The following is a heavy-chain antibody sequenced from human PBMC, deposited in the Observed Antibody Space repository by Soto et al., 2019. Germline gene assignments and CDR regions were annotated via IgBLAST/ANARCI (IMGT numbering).Heavy chain of an antibody. CDR1: SGPSSSHN. V-gene: IGHV4-59*08. Sequence: QVQLQQSGPGLVKPSETLSLTCSVSSGPSSSHNWGWIRQPPGRGLEWIGYVYSTGGTSYNPSLKSRVTISADMSTNHISLTLTSVTAADTAVYYCVRQGIGNLHGLVDVWGQGTTVRVSS. CDR3: VRQGIGNLHGLVDV. CDR2: VYSTGGT. D-gene: IGHD1-1*01. J-gene: IGHJ6*02.